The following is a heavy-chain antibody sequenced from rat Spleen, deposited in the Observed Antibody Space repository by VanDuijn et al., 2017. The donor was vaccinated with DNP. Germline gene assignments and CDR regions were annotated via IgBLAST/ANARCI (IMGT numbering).Heavy chain of an antibody. CDR2: ISIGGGQS. D-gene: IGHD1-6*01. J-gene: IGHJ2*01. Sequence: EVQLVESGGGFVQPGRSLKLSPAASGFTFSNYGMPWVRQAPTKGLEWVASISIGGGQSYYRDSVKGRFTVSRDNARNTQYLQMDSLRSEDTATYYCSRHRDYGLSYYFDYWGQGVMVTVSS. V-gene: IGHV5S13*01. CDR1: GFTFSNYG. CDR3: SRHRDYGLSYYFDY.